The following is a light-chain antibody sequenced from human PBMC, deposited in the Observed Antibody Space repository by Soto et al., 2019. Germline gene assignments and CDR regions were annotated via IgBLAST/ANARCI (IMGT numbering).Light chain of an antibody. CDR2: ANN. CDR1: SSNIGSST. V-gene: IGLV1-44*01. Sequence: QSVLTQPPSVSGTPGQRVTISCSGSSSNIGSSTVNWYQQLPGTAPIRLIYANNHRPSGVPDRFSASKSGTSASLAIAGLQAEDEGDYYCQSYDSSLSGYVFGTGTKVTVL. J-gene: IGLJ1*01. CDR3: QSYDSSLSGYV.